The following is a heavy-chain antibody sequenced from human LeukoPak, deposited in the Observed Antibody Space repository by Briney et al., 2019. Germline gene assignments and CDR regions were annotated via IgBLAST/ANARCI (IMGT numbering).Heavy chain of an antibody. CDR2: INPNSGGT. D-gene: IGHD5-24*01. Sequence: ASVNVSCKAAGYAFTGYYMHWVRQAPGQGLEWMGWINPNSGGTNYAQKFQGRVSMTRDTSISTAYMELSRLRSDDTAVYYCARNTINWFDPWGQGVLVTVSS. V-gene: IGHV1-2*02. CDR3: ARNTINWFDP. J-gene: IGHJ5*02. CDR1: GYAFTGYY.